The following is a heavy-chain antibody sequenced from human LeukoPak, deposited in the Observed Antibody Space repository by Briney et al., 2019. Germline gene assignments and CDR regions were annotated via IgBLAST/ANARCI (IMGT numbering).Heavy chain of an antibody. CDR2: IYTSGST. J-gene: IGHJ5*02. V-gene: IGHV4-4*07. Sequence: SETLSLTCTVSSGSISSYYWSWIRQPAGKGLEWIGRIYTSGSTNYNPSLKSRVTMSVDTSKNQFSLKLSSVTAADTAVYYCARGGGYCSSTSCPTFDPWGQGTLVTVSS. D-gene: IGHD2-2*01. CDR1: SGSISSYY. CDR3: ARGGGYCSSTSCPTFDP.